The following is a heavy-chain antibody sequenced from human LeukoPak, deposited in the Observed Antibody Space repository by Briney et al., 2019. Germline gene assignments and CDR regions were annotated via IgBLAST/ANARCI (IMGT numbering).Heavy chain of an antibody. CDR3: ARTFGEFFDY. V-gene: IGHV4-39*01. Sequence: TSETLSLTCTVSGGSISSSSYYWGWIRQPPGKGLEWIGSIYYSGSTYYNPSLKSRVTISVDTSKNKFSLKLSSVTAADTAVYYCARTFGEFFDYWGQGTLVTVSS. J-gene: IGHJ4*02. CDR2: IYYSGST. D-gene: IGHD3-10*01. CDR1: GGSISSSSYY.